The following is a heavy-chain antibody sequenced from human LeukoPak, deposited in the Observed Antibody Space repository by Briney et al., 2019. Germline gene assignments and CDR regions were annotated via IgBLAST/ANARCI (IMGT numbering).Heavy chain of an antibody. V-gene: IGHV4-39*07. CDR2: IYYRGST. D-gene: IGHD3-10*01. Sequence: SETLSLTCTVSGGSISSSSYYWGWIRQPPGKGLEWIGTIYYRGSTYYNPSLKSRVTISVDTSKNQFSLKLSSVTAADTAVYYCARVRGNVLVRGLTIFDYWGQGTLVTVSS. CDR3: ARVRGNVLVRGLTIFDY. CDR1: GGSISSSSYY. J-gene: IGHJ4*02.